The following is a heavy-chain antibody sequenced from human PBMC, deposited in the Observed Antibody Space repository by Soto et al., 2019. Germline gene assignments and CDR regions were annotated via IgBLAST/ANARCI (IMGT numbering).Heavy chain of an antibody. CDR1: GFTCSNYA. J-gene: IGHJ6*02. D-gene: IGHD6-6*01. CDR2: ISGSGGDT. V-gene: IGHV3-23*01. CDR3: AKESFSSPSYHYGLDV. Sequence: PGGLLSLSCAASGFTCSNYAMSWVRQAPGKGWEWVSEISGSGGDTYYVDSVKGRFTIARDNSKNTLYLQLSSLRAEDTAEYYCAKESFSSPSYHYGLDVWGQGTRVTVS.